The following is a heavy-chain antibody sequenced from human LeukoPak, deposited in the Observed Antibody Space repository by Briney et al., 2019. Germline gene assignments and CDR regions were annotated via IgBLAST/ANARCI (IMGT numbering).Heavy chain of an antibody. CDR3: AKGVYYGSDNFDY. Sequence: GGSLRLSCAASGFTFNNYAMSWIRQAPGKGLEWVSGVIVGGVSTYHAESVKGRFTISRDNSKNMLYLQMDSLRAEDTAVYYCAKGVYYGSDNFDYWGQGTLVTVSS. V-gene: IGHV3-23*01. CDR1: GFTFNNYA. J-gene: IGHJ4*02. CDR2: VIVGGVST. D-gene: IGHD3-10*01.